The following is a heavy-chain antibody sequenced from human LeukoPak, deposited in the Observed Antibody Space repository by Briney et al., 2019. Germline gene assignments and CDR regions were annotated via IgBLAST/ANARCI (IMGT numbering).Heavy chain of an antibody. CDR3: ARGDDYFDY. CDR1: GGSISSYY. V-gene: IGHV4-59*01. Sequence: SEILSLTCTVSGGSISSYYWSWIRRPPGKGLEWIGYIYYSGSTNYNPSLKSRVTISVDTSKNQFSLKLSSVTAADTAVYYCARGDDYFDYWGQGTLVTVSS. CDR2: IYYSGST. J-gene: IGHJ4*02.